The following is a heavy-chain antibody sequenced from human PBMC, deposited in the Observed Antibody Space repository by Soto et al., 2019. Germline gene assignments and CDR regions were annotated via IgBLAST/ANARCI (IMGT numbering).Heavy chain of an antibody. V-gene: IGHV3-30*18. D-gene: IGHD1-26*01. Sequence: QVQLVESGGGVVQPGRSLRLSCEASGFTFSGYGMHWVRQAPGKGLVWVAVISYYGTNEYYEDSVKGRFTISRDNSKNTLYLQMNSLRIEDTAVYFCAKQDPSGRYSLDYWGQGSQVTVSS. CDR3: AKQDPSGRYSLDY. CDR1: GFTFSGYG. J-gene: IGHJ4*02. CDR2: ISYYGTNE.